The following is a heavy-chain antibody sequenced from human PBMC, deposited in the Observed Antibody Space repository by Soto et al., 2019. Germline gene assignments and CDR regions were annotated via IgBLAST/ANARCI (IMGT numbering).Heavy chain of an antibody. J-gene: IGHJ4*02. CDR1: GGSFSGYY. Sequence: SETLSLTCAVYGGSFSGYYWSWIRQPPGKGLEWIGEINHSGSTNYNPSLKSRVTISVDTSKNQFSLKLSSVTAADTAVYYCARSKSYGDSQGTFKQRLRIRYWDQGTLVTVSS. D-gene: IGHD4-17*01. V-gene: IGHV4-34*01. CDR2: INHSGST. CDR3: ARSKSYGDSQGTFKQRLRIRY.